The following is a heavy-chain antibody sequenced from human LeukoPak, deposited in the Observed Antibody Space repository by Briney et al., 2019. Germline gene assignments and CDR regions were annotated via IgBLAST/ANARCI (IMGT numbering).Heavy chain of an antibody. V-gene: IGHV6-1*01. Sequence: SQTLSLTCAISGDSFSSYRAAWNWIRQSPSRGLEWLGRTYYRSKWYNDYAVSVKSRITINPDTSKNQFSLQLSSVTPEDTAVYYCGRALGNDFAYWGQGTLVTVSS. CDR1: GDSFSSYRAA. CDR3: GRALGNDFAY. CDR2: TYYRSKWYN. D-gene: IGHD5-12*01. J-gene: IGHJ4*02.